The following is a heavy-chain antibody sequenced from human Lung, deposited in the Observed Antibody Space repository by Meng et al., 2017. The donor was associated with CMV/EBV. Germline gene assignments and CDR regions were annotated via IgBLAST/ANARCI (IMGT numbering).Heavy chain of an antibody. D-gene: IGHD2/OR15-2a*01. V-gene: IGHV1-18*01. J-gene: IGHJ4*02. Sequence: YGVSWVRQAPGQGPEYMGWLSDYYGNTDYAQKFQGRVTMTTDSSTNTAFMELRGLRSDDTAVYYCARGGMMWRSGIVIEPATAYDFWGQGTLVTVSS. CDR2: LSDYYGNT. CDR3: ARGGMMWRSGIVIEPATAYDF. CDR1: YG.